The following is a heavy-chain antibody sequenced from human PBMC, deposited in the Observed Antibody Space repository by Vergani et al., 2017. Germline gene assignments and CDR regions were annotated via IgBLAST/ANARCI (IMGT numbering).Heavy chain of an antibody. Sequence: QVQLQQCGAGLLKPSETLSLTCAVYGGSFSGYYWSWIRQPPGKGLEWIGEINHSGSTNYNPSLKSRVTISVDTSKNQFSLKLSSVTAADTAVYYCARGSITGMIPHSKRHTARFNYWGQGTLVTVSS. CDR3: ARGSITGMIPHSKRHTARFNY. V-gene: IGHV4-34*01. CDR1: GGSFSGYY. CDR2: INHSGST. D-gene: IGHD1-20*01. J-gene: IGHJ4*02.